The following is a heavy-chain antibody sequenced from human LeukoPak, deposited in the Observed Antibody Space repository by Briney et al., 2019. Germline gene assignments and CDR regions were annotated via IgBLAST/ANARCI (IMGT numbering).Heavy chain of an antibody. V-gene: IGHV4-31*03. CDR2: IYYSGST. Sequence: SETLSLTCTVSGGSISSGGYYWSWIRQHPGKGLEWIGYIYYSGSTYYNPSLKSRVTISVDTSKNQFSLKLSSVTAADTAVYYCATVSYDSSVDNRFDPWGQGTLVTVSS. CDR1: GGSISSGGYY. CDR3: ATVSYDSSVDNRFDP. D-gene: IGHD3-22*01. J-gene: IGHJ5*02.